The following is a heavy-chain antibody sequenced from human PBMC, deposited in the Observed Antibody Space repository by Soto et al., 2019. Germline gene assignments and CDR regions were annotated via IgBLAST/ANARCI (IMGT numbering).Heavy chain of an antibody. CDR2: IYYSGST. CDR1: GGSISSGGYY. D-gene: IGHD5-18*01. Sequence: SETLSLTCTVSGGSISSGGYYWSWIRQHPGKGLEWIGYIYYSGSTYYNPSLKSRVTISVDTSKNQFSLKLSSVTAADTAVYYCARLLGRAMVNYEWEDYWGQGTLVTVSS. V-gene: IGHV4-31*03. J-gene: IGHJ4*02. CDR3: ARLLGRAMVNYEWEDY.